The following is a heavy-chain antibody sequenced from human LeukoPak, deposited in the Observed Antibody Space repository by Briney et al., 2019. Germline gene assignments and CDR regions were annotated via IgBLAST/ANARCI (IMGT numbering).Heavy chain of an antibody. Sequence: WIRQPPGKGLEWIGSVYYSGSAYYNPSLKSRVTISVDTSKNQFSLKLSSVTAADTAVYYCARQKYYYGSGSPQDKDYFDYWGQGTLVTVSA. V-gene: IGHV4-39*01. J-gene: IGHJ4*02. CDR3: ARQKYYYGSGSPQDKDYFDY. D-gene: IGHD3-10*01. CDR2: VYYSGSA.